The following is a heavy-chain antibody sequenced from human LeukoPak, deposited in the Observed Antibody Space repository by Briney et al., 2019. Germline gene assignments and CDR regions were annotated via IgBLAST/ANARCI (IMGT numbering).Heavy chain of an antibody. Sequence: SETLSLTCAVYGGSFTDYYWSWIRHLPGRGLEWIGEIHHRAGANYNPSLWGRVTISADTSKNQFSLHLTSVTAADTATFYCARGPVRDDGLTGISYYFGLDVWGHGTTVTVFS. CDR3: ARGPVRDDGLTGISYYFGLDV. CDR1: GGSFTDYY. V-gene: IGHV4-34*01. J-gene: IGHJ6*02. CDR2: IHHRAGA. D-gene: IGHD2-21*02.